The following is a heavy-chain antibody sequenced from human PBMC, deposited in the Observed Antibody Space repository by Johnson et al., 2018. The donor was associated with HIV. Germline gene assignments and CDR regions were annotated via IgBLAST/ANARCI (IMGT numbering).Heavy chain of an antibody. CDR3: ARGVSMFSSSWLESYAFDI. D-gene: IGHD6-13*01. CDR1: GLTFSSYG. V-gene: IGHV3-23*04. CDR2: ISGSGGST. Sequence: VQLVESGGGVVQPGQSLRLSCAASGLTFSSYGMHWVRQAPGKGLEWVSGISGSGGSTYYADSVKGRFTISRENAKNSLHLQMNNLRAGDTAVYYCARGVSMFSSSWLESYAFDIWGQGTMVTVSS. J-gene: IGHJ3*02.